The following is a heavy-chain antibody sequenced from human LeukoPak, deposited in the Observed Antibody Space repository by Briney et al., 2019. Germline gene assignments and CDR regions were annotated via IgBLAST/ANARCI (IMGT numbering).Heavy chain of an antibody. V-gene: IGHV4-34*01. Sequence: PSETLSLTCAVYGGSFSGYYWSWIRQPPGKGLEWIGEINHSGSTNYNPSLKSRVTISVDTSKNQFSLKLSSVTAADTAVYYCASDYYDSSGYYESWGQGTLVTVSS. D-gene: IGHD3-22*01. CDR3: ASDYYDSSGYYES. J-gene: IGHJ5*02. CDR2: INHSGST. CDR1: GGSFSGYY.